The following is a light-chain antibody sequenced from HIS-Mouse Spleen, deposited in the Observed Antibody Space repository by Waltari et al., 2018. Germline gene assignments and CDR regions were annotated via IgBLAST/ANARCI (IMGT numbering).Light chain of an antibody. CDR3: VLYMGSGISV. CDR2: STN. J-gene: IGLJ3*02. CDR1: SGSASTSYH. Sequence: QTVVTQEPSFSVSPGGTVTLTCGLRSGSASTSYHPRWYPQPPGQAPPTLIYSTNTRSSGVPDRFSGSILGNKAALTITGAQADDESDYYCVLYMGSGISVFGGGTKLTVL. V-gene: IGLV8-61*01.